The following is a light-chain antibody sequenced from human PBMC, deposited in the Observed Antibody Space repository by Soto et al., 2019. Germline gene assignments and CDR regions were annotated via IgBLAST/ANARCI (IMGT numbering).Light chain of an antibody. Sequence: DIQMTQSPSTLSASAGDRVTITCRASQCITIWLAWYQQKPGKAPKRLIYDAFTLESGVPSRFSGSGSGTEFTLTISSLQPDDFATYYCQEFHSFPITCGQGTRLEIK. CDR3: QEFHSFPIT. CDR1: QCITIW. CDR2: DAF. J-gene: IGKJ5*01. V-gene: IGKV1-5*01.